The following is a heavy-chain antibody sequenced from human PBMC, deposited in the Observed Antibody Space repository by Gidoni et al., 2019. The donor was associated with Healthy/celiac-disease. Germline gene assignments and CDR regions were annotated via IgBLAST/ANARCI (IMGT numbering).Heavy chain of an antibody. CDR2: ISSSSSTI. V-gene: IGHV3-48*02. CDR1: GFTFSSYS. D-gene: IGHD4-17*01. Sequence: EVQLVESVGGLVQPGGSLSLSSSASGFTFSSYSMNWVRQAPGKGLEWVSYISSSSSTIYYADSVKGRFTISRDNAKNSLYLQMNSLRDEDTAVYYCARARNYGGNSFDYWGQGTLVTVSS. J-gene: IGHJ4*02. CDR3: ARARNYGGNSFDY.